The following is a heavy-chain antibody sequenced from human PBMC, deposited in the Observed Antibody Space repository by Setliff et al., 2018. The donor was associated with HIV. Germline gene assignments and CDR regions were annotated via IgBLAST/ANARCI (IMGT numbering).Heavy chain of an antibody. Sequence: GASVKVSCKASATFTNVDIHWLRRATGQGLEWMGWMNPNSGVSGYGQKFQGRVTMTRDTSISTAYMELSSLTSEDTAVYYCATDPGYSSTWYSESFQHWGQGTVVTVSS. CDR2: MNPNSGVS. V-gene: IGHV1-8*01. J-gene: IGHJ1*01. CDR3: ATDPGYSSTWYSESFQH. D-gene: IGHD6-13*01. CDR1: ATFTNVD.